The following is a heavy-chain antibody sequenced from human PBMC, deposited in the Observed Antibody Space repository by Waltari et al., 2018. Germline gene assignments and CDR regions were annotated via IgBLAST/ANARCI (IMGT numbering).Heavy chain of an antibody. V-gene: IGHV1-18*04. J-gene: IGHJ4*02. CDR1: GYTFTRYG. CDR2: VSPHSGYT. Sequence: QVQLVQSGAEVEKPGASVQVSCKAIGYTFTRYGISWVRQAPGQGLEWMGWVSPHSGYTDYAQKFQGRVTRDTDTFMNTAYVELRSLRPDDTAVYYCARVVPSGDYLPFDYWGQGTMVTVSS. D-gene: IGHD2-21*02. CDR3: ARVVPSGDYLPFDY.